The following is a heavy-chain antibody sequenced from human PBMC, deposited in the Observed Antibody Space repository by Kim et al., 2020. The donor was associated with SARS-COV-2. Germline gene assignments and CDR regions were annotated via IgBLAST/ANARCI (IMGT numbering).Heavy chain of an antibody. V-gene: IGHV4-61*01. D-gene: IGHD3-10*01. CDR3: ARVDQPSYPSWVQIEQGVEWFDP. CDR2: IYYSGST. CDR1: GGSVSSGSYY. Sequence: SETLSLTCTVSGGSVSSGSYYWSWIRQPPGKGLEWIGYIYYSGSTNYNPSLKSRVTISVDTSKNQFSLKLSSVTAADTAVYYCARVDQPSYPSWVQIEQGVEWFDPWGQGTLVTVSS. J-gene: IGHJ5*02.